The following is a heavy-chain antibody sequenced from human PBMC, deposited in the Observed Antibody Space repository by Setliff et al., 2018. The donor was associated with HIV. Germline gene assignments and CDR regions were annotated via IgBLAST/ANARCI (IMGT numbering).Heavy chain of an antibody. J-gene: IGHJ4*01. CDR3: ARGALLAVFDFDH. D-gene: IGHD3-10*01. V-gene: IGHV1-3*01. Sequence: GASVKVSCKASGYTFTTYSIHWVRQAPGQSLEWMGWINVGKGDTKYSQELQGRITLTTDTSANTAYMELSGLRSDDTAVYFCARGALLAVFDFDHWGHGTLVTVSS. CDR1: GYTFTTYS. CDR2: INVGKGDT.